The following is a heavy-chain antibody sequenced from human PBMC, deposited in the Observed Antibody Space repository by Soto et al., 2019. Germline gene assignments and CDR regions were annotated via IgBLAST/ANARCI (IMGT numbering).Heavy chain of an antibody. CDR3: ARDKGIAAAGSLY. V-gene: IGHV1-69*08. CDR2: IIPILGIA. Sequence: QVQLVQSGAEVKKPGSSVKVSCKASGGTFSSYTISWVRQAPGQGLEWMGRIIPILGIANYAQKFQGRVTITADKSTSTAYMELSSLRSEDTAVYYCARDKGIAAAGSLYWGQGTLVTVSS. J-gene: IGHJ4*02. D-gene: IGHD6-13*01. CDR1: GGTFSSYT.